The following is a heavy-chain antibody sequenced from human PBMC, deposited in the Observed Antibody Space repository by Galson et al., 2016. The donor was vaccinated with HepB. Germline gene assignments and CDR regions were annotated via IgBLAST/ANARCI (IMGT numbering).Heavy chain of an antibody. V-gene: IGHV3-7*05. CDR1: GFTFSSFW. CDR2: IRQDGSEK. J-gene: IGHJ4*02. CDR3: ARAIATSY. Sequence: SLRLSCAASGFTFSSFWMSWVRQAPGKGLEWVANIRQDGSEKSYVDSVKGRFTISRDNAKNSLLLQMNSLRADDTAVYYCARAIATSYWGQGALVTVSS. D-gene: IGHD5-24*01.